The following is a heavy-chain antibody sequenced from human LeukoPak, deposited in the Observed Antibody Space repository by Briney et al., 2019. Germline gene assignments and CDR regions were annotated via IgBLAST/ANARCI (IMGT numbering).Heavy chain of an antibody. CDR1: GGSFSGYY. D-gene: IGHD6-13*01. J-gene: IGHJ4*02. CDR2: INHSGST. CDR3: ARSFHSSSWYYFDY. Sequence: SETLSLTCAVYGGSFSGYYWSWIRQPPGKGLEWIGEINHSGSTNYNPSLKSRVTISVDTSKNQFPLKLSSVTAADTAVYYCARSFHSSSWYYFDYWGQGTLVTVSS. V-gene: IGHV4-34*01.